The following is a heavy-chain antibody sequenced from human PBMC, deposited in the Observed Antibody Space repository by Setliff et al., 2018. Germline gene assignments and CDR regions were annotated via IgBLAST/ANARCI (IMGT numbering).Heavy chain of an antibody. CDR1: GGSISNYY. Sequence: PSETLSLTCTVSGGSISNYYWSWIRQSPGKGLEWIGFIYYNGRSDHNPSFQSRVTMSVDGSKNQFSLNLRAMTAADTAVYYCAREGGGSGWTPDSWGQGTLVTVPQ. V-gene: IGHV4-59*01. CDR3: AREGGGSGWTPDS. D-gene: IGHD6-19*01. J-gene: IGHJ4*02. CDR2: IYYNGRS.